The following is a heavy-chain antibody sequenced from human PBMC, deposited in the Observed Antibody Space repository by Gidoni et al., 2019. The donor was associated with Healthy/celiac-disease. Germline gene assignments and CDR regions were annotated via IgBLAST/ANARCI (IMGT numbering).Heavy chain of an antibody. J-gene: IGHJ6*02. D-gene: IGHD3-16*01. CDR1: GFPFSSYS. Sequence: EVQLVESGGGLVKPGGSLRLSCSASGFPFSSYSMNWVRQDPGKGLEWVSSISSSSSYIYYADSVKGRFTISRDNAKNSLYLQMNSLRAEDTAVYYCARVFGSTPTLSYYYGMDVWGQGTTVTVSS. V-gene: IGHV3-21*01. CDR3: ARVFGSTPTLSYYYGMDV. CDR2: ISSSSSYI.